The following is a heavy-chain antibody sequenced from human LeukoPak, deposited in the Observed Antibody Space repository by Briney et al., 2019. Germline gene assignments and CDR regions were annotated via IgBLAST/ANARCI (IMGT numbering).Heavy chain of an antibody. Sequence: GGSLRLSCAASGFTFDDYTMHWVRQAPGKGLEWVSLISWDGGSTYYADSVKGRFTISRDNSKNSLYLLMNSLRTEDTALYYCASTTYSGYDLSYWGQGTLVTVSS. D-gene: IGHD5-12*01. CDR1: GFTFDDYT. CDR2: ISWDGGST. CDR3: ASTTYSGYDLSY. J-gene: IGHJ4*02. V-gene: IGHV3-43*01.